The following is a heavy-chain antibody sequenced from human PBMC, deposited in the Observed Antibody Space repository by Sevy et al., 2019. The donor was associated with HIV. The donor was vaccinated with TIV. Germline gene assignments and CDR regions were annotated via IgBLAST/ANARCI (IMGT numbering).Heavy chain of an antibody. CDR1: GFVFSSYT. V-gene: IGHV3-21*01. CDR3: ARDETWDAFDI. Sequence: GGSLRLSCAASGFVFSSYTMNWVRQSPGKGLEWVSSISSSSRYIFYADSVKGRFTISRDNARNSLYLQMNSLRAEDTAVYYCARDETWDAFDIWGQGTMVTVSS. J-gene: IGHJ3*02. CDR2: ISSSSRYI.